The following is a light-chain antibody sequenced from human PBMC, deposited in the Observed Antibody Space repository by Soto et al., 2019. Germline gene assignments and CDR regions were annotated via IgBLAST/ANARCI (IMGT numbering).Light chain of an antibody. CDR1: QGITNW. J-gene: IGKJ5*01. V-gene: IGKV1-12*01. CDR3: QQSYCTPIT. CDR2: AAS. Sequence: MTQYPSSLSASLGDRVTITCRASQGITNWLAWYQQKPGKPPKLLIYAASGSPSGVPSRFSGSGSGTDFTLTISIVHAEDFVTYCRQQSYCTPITFGPGTRLEIK.